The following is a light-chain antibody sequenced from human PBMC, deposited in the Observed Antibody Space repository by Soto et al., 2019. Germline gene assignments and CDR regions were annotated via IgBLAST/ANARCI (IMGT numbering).Light chain of an antibody. Sequence: QSVLTQPASVSASPGQSITISCTGTSSDVGGYNYVSWYQHHPGKAPKLMIYDVSNRPSGVSNRFSGSKSDNTASLTISGLQTEDEAEYYCSSYTSTNTVIFGGGTKLTVL. CDR1: SSDVGGYNY. CDR3: SSYTSTNTVI. V-gene: IGLV2-14*03. CDR2: DVS. J-gene: IGLJ2*01.